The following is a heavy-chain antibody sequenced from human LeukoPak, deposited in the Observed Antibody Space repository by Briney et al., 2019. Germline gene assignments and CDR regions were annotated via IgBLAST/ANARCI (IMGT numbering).Heavy chain of an antibody. CDR3: AHRGLPERPYYFYGMDV. CDR1: GFSLSSSGVG. D-gene: IGHD1-14*01. J-gene: IGHJ6*02. V-gene: IGHV2-5*01. Sequence: SGPTLFHPTPTLTLTFSFSGFSLSSSGVGGGWIRQPPEKALEGLALIFWNDDKRYSPSLKSRLTITKDTSKYQVVLTMTNMVPVDTATYYCAHRGLPERPYYFYGMDVWGQGTTVTVSS. CDR2: IFWNDDK.